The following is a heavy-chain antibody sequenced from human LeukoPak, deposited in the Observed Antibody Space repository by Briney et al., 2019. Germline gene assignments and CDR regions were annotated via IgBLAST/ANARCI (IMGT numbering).Heavy chain of an antibody. D-gene: IGHD3-10*01. Sequence: PSETLSLTCTVSGGSIADNDYWSWIRQPPGKGLEWIGEINHSGSTNYNPSLKSRVTISVDTSKNQFSLKLSSVTAADTAVYYCARGRQDKITMVRGVIMAYYFDYWGQGTLVTVSS. J-gene: IGHJ4*02. CDR3: ARGRQDKITMVRGVIMAYYFDY. CDR2: INHSGST. CDR1: GGSIADNDY. V-gene: IGHV4-34*01.